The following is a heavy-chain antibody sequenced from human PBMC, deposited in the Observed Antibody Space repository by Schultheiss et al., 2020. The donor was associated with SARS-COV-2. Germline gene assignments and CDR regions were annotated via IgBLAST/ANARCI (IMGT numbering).Heavy chain of an antibody. V-gene: IGHV1-69*13. J-gene: IGHJ6*02. CDR3: ARISLGYCSSTSCYEPYYYYYYGMDV. CDR2: IIPIFGTA. D-gene: IGHD2-2*01. Sequence: SVKVSCKASGGTFSSYAISWVRQAPGQGLEWMGGIIPIFGTANYAQKFQGRLTITADESTSTAYMELSSLRSEDTAVYYCARISLGYCSSTSCYEPYYYYYYGMDVWGQGTTVTVSS. CDR1: GGTFSSYA.